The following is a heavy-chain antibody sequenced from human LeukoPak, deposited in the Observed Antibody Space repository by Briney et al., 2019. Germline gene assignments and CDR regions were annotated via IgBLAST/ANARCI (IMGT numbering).Heavy chain of an antibody. CDR1: GYSFTNYW. CDR2: IYPGDSDT. J-gene: IGHJ3*02. D-gene: IGHD3-22*01. V-gene: IGHV5-51*01. CDR3: ARRGVDSSGYADAFGI. Sequence: GESLKISCKGSGYSFTNYWIGWVRQMPGKGLEWMGIIYPGDSDTTYSPSFQGQVTISADKSISTAYLQWSSLKASDTAMYYCARRGVDSSGYADAFGIWGQGTMVTVSS.